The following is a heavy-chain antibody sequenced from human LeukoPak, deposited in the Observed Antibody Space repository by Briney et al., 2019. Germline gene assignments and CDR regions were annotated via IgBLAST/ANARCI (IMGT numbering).Heavy chain of an antibody. J-gene: IGHJ4*02. CDR2: IYYSGST. Sequence: SETLSLTCTVSGGSISSSSYYWGWIRQPPGKGLEWIGSIYYSGSTYYNPSLKSRVAISVDTSKNQFSLKLSSVTAADTAVYYCARAVPPGFWGQGTLVTASS. V-gene: IGHV4-39*07. CDR3: ARAVPPGF. CDR1: GGSISSSSYY.